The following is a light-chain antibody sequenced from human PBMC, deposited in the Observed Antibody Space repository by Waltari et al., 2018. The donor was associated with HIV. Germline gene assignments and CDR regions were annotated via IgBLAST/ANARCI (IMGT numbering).Light chain of an antibody. Sequence: DIQMTQSPSSLSASVGDKVTITCLASQDITNYLNWYQQKPGKAPKLLIYDASSLETGVPSRFSGSGSGADFAFTISSLQPEDIATYYCQQYDNLPLTFGGGTKVGIK. CDR3: QQYDNLPLT. V-gene: IGKV1-33*01. CDR1: QDITNY. CDR2: DAS. J-gene: IGKJ4*01.